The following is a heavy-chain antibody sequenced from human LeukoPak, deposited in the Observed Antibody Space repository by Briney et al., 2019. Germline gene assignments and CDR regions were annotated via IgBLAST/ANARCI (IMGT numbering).Heavy chain of an antibody. CDR1: GYTFTGYY. Sequence: GASVKVSCKASGYTFTGYYMHWVRQAPGQGLEWMGWINPNSGGTNYAQKFQGRVTMTRDTSISTAYMELSRLRSDDTAVYYCARDPLFSYYDSSGYYGMDVWGQGTTVTVSS. CDR3: ARDPLFSYYDSSGYYGMDV. D-gene: IGHD3-22*01. V-gene: IGHV1-2*02. J-gene: IGHJ6*02. CDR2: INPNSGGT.